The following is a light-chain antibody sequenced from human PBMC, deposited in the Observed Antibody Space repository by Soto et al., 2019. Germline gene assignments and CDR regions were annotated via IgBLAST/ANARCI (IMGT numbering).Light chain of an antibody. CDR3: QQYVSSGT. CDR1: QSVSSSY. V-gene: IGKV3-20*01. CDR2: GAS. J-gene: IGKJ1*01. Sequence: VLTQSPGTLSLSPGERATLSCRASQSVSSSYLAWYQQKPGQGPRLLIYGASNRATGIPDRFSGSGSGTDFTLTISRLEPEDFAVYYCQQYVSSGTFGQGTKVDIK.